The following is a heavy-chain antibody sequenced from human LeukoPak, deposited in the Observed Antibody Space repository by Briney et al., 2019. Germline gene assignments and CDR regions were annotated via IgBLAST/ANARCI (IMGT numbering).Heavy chain of an antibody. Sequence: GGALRLSCAASGFTFSSYSMNWVRQAPGKGLEWLSYISSSSSIIYYADSVKGRFTISRDNAKNSLYLQMNSLRDEDTAVYYCARDGDSSGYYAAFDIWGQGTMVTVSS. CDR2: ISSSSSII. D-gene: IGHD3-22*01. J-gene: IGHJ3*02. CDR3: ARDGDSSGYYAAFDI. CDR1: GFTFSSYS. V-gene: IGHV3-48*02.